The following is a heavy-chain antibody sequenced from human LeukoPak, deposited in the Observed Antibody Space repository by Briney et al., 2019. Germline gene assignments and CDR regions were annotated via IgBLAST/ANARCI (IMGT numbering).Heavy chain of an antibody. CDR2: IIPIFGTA. V-gene: IGHV1-69*06. Sequence: GASVKVSCKASGGTFSSYAISWVRQAPGQGLEWMGGIIPIFGTANYAQKFQGRVTITAGRSTSTAYMELSSLRSEDTAVYYCARDQGGGGYEIDGYDAFDIWGQGTMVTVSS. D-gene: IGHD5-12*01. J-gene: IGHJ3*02. CDR1: GGTFSSYA. CDR3: ARDQGGGGYEIDGYDAFDI.